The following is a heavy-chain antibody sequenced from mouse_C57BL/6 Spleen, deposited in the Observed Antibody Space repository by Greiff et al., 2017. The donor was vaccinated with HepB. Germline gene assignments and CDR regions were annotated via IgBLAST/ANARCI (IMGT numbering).Heavy chain of an antibody. J-gene: IGHJ1*03. V-gene: IGHV1-15*01. CDR1: GYTFTDYE. Sequence: VQGVESGAELVRPGASVTLSCKASGYTFTDYEMHWVKQTPVHGLEWIGAIDPETGGTAYNQKFKGKAILTADKSSSTAYMELRSLTSEDSAVYYCTRGESGYCEVWGTGTTVTVSS. CDR2: IDPETGGT. CDR3: TRGESGYCEV.